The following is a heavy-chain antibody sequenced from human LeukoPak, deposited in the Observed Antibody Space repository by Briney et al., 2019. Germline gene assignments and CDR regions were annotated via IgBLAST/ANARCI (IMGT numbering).Heavy chain of an antibody. CDR3: AKIVMGAYGDYMDP. V-gene: IGHV3-30*18. Sequence: PGGSMRLSCAASGFTFSRYGMHWVRQAPGKGLEWVAVISNDGSNKYYADSVKGRLTISRDNSKNTLYLQMNSLRAEDTAVYYCAKIVMGAYGDYMDPWGQGTLVTVSS. D-gene: IGHD4-17*01. J-gene: IGHJ5*02. CDR2: ISNDGSNK. CDR1: GFTFSRYG.